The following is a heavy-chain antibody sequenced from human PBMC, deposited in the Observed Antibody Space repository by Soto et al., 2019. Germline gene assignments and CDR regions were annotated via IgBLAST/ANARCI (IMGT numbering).Heavy chain of an antibody. CDR3: ARDGSSGSQGGNWFDP. Sequence: SVKVTCKASGYTLTSNGISWVRQAPEQGLEWMGWISAYNGNTNYAQKLQGRVTMTTDTSTSTAYMELRSLRSDDTAVYYCARDGSSGSQGGNWFDPWGQGTLVTVSS. CDR2: ISAYNGNT. D-gene: IGHD6-19*01. V-gene: IGHV1-18*01. CDR1: GYTLTSNG. J-gene: IGHJ5*02.